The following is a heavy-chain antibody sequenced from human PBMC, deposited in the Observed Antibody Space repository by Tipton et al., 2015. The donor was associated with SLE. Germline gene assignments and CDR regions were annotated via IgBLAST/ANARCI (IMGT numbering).Heavy chain of an antibody. CDR2: IRSKDDGGAT. Sequence: SLRLSCAASELTFTNAWVSWVRQAPGKGLEWVGRIRSKDDGGATDYAAPVKGRFTISRDESKNTLFLDMRRLKTEDTAVYYCTTLLTTFGVLIAPFDYWGQGTLVTVSS. V-gene: IGHV3-15*01. CDR3: TTLLTTFGVLIAPFDY. J-gene: IGHJ4*02. D-gene: IGHD3-3*01. CDR1: ELTFTNAW.